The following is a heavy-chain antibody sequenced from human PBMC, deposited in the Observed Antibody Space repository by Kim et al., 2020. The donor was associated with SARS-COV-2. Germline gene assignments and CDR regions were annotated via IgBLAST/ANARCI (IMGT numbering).Heavy chain of an antibody. Sequence: FTISRDNSKNTLYLQMNSLRAEDTAVYYCARDIAIRYYYDNLPHHYGMDVWGQGTTVTVSS. CDR3: ARDIAIRYYYDNLPHHYGMDV. D-gene: IGHD3-22*01. J-gene: IGHJ6*02. V-gene: IGHV3-30*07.